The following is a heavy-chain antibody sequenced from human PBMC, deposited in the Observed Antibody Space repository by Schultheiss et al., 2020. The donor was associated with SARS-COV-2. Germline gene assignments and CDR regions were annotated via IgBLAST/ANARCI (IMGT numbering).Heavy chain of an antibody. CDR1: GGSISSSNW. V-gene: IGHV4-4*02. CDR3: ARDSGTVRYYYGMDV. Sequence: SETLSLTCAVSGGSISSSNWWSWVRQPPGKGLEWIGEIYHSGSTNYNPSLKSRVTISVDKSKNQFSLKLSSVTAADTAVYYCARDSGTVRYYYGMDVWGQGTTVTVSS. CDR2: IYHSGST. J-gene: IGHJ6*02. D-gene: IGHD1/OR15-1a*01.